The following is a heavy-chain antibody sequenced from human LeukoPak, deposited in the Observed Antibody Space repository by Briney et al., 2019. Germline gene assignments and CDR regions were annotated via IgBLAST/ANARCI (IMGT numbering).Heavy chain of an antibody. Sequence: SETLSLTCSVSGSSIASRNWWGWIRQPPGKGLEWIGYIYYTGSIYYNPSLKSRVTMSVDTSKNQFSLRLSSATAVDTAVYYCARKSDAKSYYPDWGQGALVTVSS. J-gene: IGHJ4*02. CDR2: IYYTGSI. CDR1: GSSIASRNW. V-gene: IGHV4-28*05. CDR3: ARKSDAKSYYPD. D-gene: IGHD3-10*01.